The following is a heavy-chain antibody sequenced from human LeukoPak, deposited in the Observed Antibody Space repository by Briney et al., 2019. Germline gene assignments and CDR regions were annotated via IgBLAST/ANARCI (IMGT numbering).Heavy chain of an antibody. J-gene: IGHJ3*02. CDR1: GFTFSSYG. V-gene: IGHV3-48*01. D-gene: IGHD6-19*01. Sequence: PGGSLRLSCAASGFTFSSYGMSWVRQAPGKGLEWVSYISSSSSTIYYADSVKGRFTISRDNAKNSLYLQMNSLRAEDTAVYYCARDMYSSGWYGGDAFDIWGQGTMVTVSS. CDR3: ARDMYSSGWYGGDAFDI. CDR2: ISSSSSTI.